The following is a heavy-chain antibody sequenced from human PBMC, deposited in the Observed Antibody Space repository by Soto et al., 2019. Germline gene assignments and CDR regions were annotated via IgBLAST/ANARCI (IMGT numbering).Heavy chain of an antibody. CDR3: ALRGPDIVVVPAAIRTYYYYYGMDV. V-gene: IGHV3-23*01. CDR1: GFTFSSYA. D-gene: IGHD2-2*02. Sequence: GGSLRLSCAASGFTFSSYAMSWVRQAPGKGLEWVSAISGSGGSTYYADSVKGRFTISRDNSKNTLYLQMNSLRAEDTAVYYCALRGPDIVVVPAAIRTYYYYYGMDVWGQGTTVTVSS. J-gene: IGHJ6*02. CDR2: ISGSGGST.